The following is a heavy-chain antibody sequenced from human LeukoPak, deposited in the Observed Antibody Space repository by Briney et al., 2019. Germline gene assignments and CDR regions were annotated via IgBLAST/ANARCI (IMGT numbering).Heavy chain of an antibody. CDR3: AKGQYSSGWYYDY. V-gene: IGHV3-23*01. D-gene: IGHD6-19*01. Sequence: GGSLRLSCAASGFTFSSYAMSWVRQAPGKGLEWVSAISGGGDNIYYADSVKGRFTASRDNSKNTLYLQMNSLRAEDTAVYYCAKGQYSSGWYYDYWGQGTLVTVSS. CDR1: GFTFSSYA. J-gene: IGHJ4*02. CDR2: ISGGGDNI.